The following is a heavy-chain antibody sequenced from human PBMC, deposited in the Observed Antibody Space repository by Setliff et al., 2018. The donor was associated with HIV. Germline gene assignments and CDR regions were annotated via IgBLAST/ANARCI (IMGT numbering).Heavy chain of an antibody. D-gene: IGHD3-10*01. CDR1: GGPFDSHA. V-gene: IGHV1-69*10. J-gene: IGHJ3*02. CDR2: IIHILGIR. CDR3: ARPATLLGTSPAHNAFDI. Sequence: SVKVSCKASGGPFDSHAISWVRQAPGQGFEWMGGIIHILGIRNYAQKFQGRVIITTEESTGTAYMELSSLKDDDTAIYYCARPATLLGTSPAHNAFDIWCQGTTVTVSS.